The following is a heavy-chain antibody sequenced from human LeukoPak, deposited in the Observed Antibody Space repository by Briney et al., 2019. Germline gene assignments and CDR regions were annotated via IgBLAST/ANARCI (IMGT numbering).Heavy chain of an antibody. CDR3: ARASQSYYYGSGSYYRYYFDY. CDR1: GGSISSYY. Sequence: SETPSLTCTVSGGSISSYYWSWIRQPAGKGLEWIGRIYTSGSTNYNPSLKSRVTISVDTSKNQFSLKLSSVTAADTAVYYCARASQSYYYGSGSYYRYYFDYWGQGTLVTVSS. D-gene: IGHD3-10*01. CDR2: IYTSGST. J-gene: IGHJ4*02. V-gene: IGHV4-4*07.